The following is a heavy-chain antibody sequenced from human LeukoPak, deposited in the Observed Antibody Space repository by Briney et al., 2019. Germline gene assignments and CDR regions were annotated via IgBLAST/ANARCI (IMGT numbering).Heavy chain of an antibody. V-gene: IGHV3-7*01. CDR3: ARTVGWFGELPVRFDY. CDR1: GFTLSDYG. J-gene: IGHJ4*02. Sequence: AGGSLRLSCAASGFTLSDYGMSWVRQAPGKGLEWVANIKQDGIEKNYVDSVKGRFTISRDNAKSSLFLQMNSLRAEDTAVCYCARTVGWFGELPVRFDYWGQGTLVTVSS. CDR2: IKQDGIEK. D-gene: IGHD3-10*01.